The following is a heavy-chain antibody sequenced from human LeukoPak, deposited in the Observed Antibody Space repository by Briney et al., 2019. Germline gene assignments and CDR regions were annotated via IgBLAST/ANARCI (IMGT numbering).Heavy chain of an antibody. CDR3: AKSSYYDSSGYYREYYFDY. CDR1: GFTFSSYA. V-gene: IGHV3-23*01. CDR2: VSGSGGST. Sequence: GGSLRLSCAASGFTFSSYAMSWVRQAPGKGLEWVSSVSGSGGSTYYADSVKGRFTISRDNSKSTLFLQMNSLRAEGTAVYYCAKSSYYDSSGYYREYYFDYWAREPWSPSPQ. J-gene: IGHJ4*02. D-gene: IGHD3-22*01.